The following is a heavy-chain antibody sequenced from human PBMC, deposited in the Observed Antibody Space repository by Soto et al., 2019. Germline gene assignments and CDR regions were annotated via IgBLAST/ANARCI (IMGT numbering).Heavy chain of an antibody. J-gene: IGHJ6*02. CDR3: AMLGRWSGGSKDMDV. D-gene: IGHD3-10*01. Sequence: EVQLVESGGGLVQPGGSLRLSCAASGLIFSDYHMDWVRQAPGKGLEWVGRIRRKANSYTTEYAASVKGRFTISRDDSKNTLYLQMNSLKTEDMAVYYCAMLGRWSGGSKDMDVWGQGSTVTVSS. CDR1: GLIFSDYH. V-gene: IGHV3-72*01. CDR2: IRRKANSYTT.